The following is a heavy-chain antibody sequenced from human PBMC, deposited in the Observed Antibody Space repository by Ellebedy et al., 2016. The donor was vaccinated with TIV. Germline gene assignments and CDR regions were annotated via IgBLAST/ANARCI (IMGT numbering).Heavy chain of an antibody. CDR3: ARLYYDYVWGSYRYSVFFDY. J-gene: IGHJ4*02. D-gene: IGHD3-16*02. CDR2: VSFNGSQE. V-gene: IGHV3-30*03. CDR1: GFTFRSYG. Sequence: GESLKISXAASGFTFRSYGMHWVRQAPGKGPQWVAFVSFNGSQESYADAVKGRFTISRDNAKNSLYLQMNSLRAEDTAVYYCARLYYDYVWGSYRYSVFFDYWGQGTLVTVSS.